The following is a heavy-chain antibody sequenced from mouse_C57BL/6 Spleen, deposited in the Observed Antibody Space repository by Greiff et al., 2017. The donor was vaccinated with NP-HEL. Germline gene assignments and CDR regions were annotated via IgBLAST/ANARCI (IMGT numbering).Heavy chain of an antibody. Sequence: QVHVKQSGAELVRPGASVTLSCKASGYTFTDYEMHWVKQTPVHGLEWIGAIDPETGGTAYNQKFKGKAILTADKSSSTAYMELRSLTSEDSAVYYCTRQIWDGSYWGQGTTLTVSS. CDR3: TRQIWDGSY. J-gene: IGHJ2*01. V-gene: IGHV1-15*01. D-gene: IGHD2-3*01. CDR2: IDPETGGT. CDR1: GYTFTDYE.